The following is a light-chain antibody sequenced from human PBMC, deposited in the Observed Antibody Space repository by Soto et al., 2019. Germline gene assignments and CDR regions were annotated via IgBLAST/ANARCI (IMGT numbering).Light chain of an antibody. CDR1: NSDVGGYNS. J-gene: IGLJ3*02. CDR3: ASATNCPAGVV. CDR2: EVS. V-gene: IGLV2-14*01. Sequence: QSALPQPASVSGSPGQSITISCTGTNSDVGGYNSVSWYQQHPGKAPQLMIFEVSSRPSWVSNRFSGSKSGTTASLVISGLQAEDECDDYCASATNCPAGVVFGGGTKLTVL.